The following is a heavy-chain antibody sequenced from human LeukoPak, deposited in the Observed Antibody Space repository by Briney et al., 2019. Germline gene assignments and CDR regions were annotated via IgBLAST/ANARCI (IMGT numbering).Heavy chain of an antibody. Sequence: ASVKVSCKASGYTFTGYYMHWVRQAPGQGLEWMGWMNPNSGNTGYAQKFQGRVTMTRNTSISTAYMELSSLRSEDTAVYYCARVRTYYDILTGYYTYNWFDPWGQGTLVTVSS. CDR2: MNPNSGNT. D-gene: IGHD3-9*01. V-gene: IGHV1-8*02. CDR3: ARVRTYYDILTGYYTYNWFDP. J-gene: IGHJ5*02. CDR1: GYTFTGYY.